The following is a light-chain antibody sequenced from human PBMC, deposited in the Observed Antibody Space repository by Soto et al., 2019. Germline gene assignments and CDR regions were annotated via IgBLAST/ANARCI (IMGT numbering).Light chain of an antibody. CDR1: SGDVGGYNY. V-gene: IGLV2-8*01. CDR3: SSYAGSNNLV. Sequence: QSALTQPPSASGSPGQSVTISCTGTSGDVGGYNYVSWYQQHPGKAPKLMISEVSERPSGVPDRFSGSKSGNTASLTVSGLQAEDEADYYGSSYAGSNNLVFGGGTKLTVL. CDR2: EVS. J-gene: IGLJ3*02.